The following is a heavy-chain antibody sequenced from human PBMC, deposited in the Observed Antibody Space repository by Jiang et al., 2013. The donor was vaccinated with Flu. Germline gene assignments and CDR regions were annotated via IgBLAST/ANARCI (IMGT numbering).Heavy chain of an antibody. V-gene: IGHV4-39*01. D-gene: IGHD6-13*01. Sequence: LLKPSETLSLICTVSGGSISISVYYWGWIRQPPGKGLEWIGHINDSGDIYHNPPLRSRVTISVDTSKNQFSLKLSSVTAADTAVYYCARFGLASSSSWVFDYWGQGTVVTASS. CDR2: INDSGDI. CDR1: GGSISISVYY. J-gene: IGHJ4*02. CDR3: ARFGLASSSSWVFDY.